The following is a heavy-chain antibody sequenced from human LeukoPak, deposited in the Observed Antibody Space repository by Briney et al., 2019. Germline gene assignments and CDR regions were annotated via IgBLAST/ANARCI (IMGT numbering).Heavy chain of an antibody. Sequence: ASVKVSCKASGYTFTGYYMHWVRPAPGQGREWMGWINPNSGGTNYAQKFQGRVTMTRDTSISTAYMELSRLRSDDTGVYYCARQNYYDSSGFHWYFDLWGRGTLVTVS. V-gene: IGHV1-2*02. J-gene: IGHJ2*01. CDR3: ARQNYYDSSGFHWYFDL. CDR2: INPNSGGT. D-gene: IGHD3-22*01. CDR1: GYTFTGYY.